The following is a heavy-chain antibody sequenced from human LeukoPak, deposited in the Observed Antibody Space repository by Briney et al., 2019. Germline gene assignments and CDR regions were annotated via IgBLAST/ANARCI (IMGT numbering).Heavy chain of an antibody. CDR2: IWYDGSNK. J-gene: IGHJ4*02. V-gene: IGHV3-33*01. Sequence: GGSLRLSCAASGFTFSSYGMHWVRQAPGKGLEWVAVIWYDGSNKYYADSVKGRFTISRDNSKNTLYLQMNSLRAEDTAVYYCASGYYYDSSGYYYPLYFDYWGQGTLVTVSS. CDR3: ASGYYYDSSGYYYPLYFDY. CDR1: GFTFSSYG. D-gene: IGHD3-22*01.